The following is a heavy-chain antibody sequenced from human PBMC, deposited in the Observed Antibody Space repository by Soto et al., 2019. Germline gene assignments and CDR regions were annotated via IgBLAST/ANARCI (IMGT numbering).Heavy chain of an antibody. Sequence: EVQLLESGGGLVQPGGSLRLSCAASGFTFSSYAMSWVRQAPGKGLEWVSAISGSGGSTYYADSVKGRFTISRANSKNTLYLQMNSLRAEDTAVYYCAKDMVLGVIPPILDYWGQGPLVTVSS. V-gene: IGHV3-23*01. CDR2: ISGSGGST. CDR3: AKDMVLGVIPPILDY. D-gene: IGHD3-10*01. CDR1: GFTFSSYA. J-gene: IGHJ4*02.